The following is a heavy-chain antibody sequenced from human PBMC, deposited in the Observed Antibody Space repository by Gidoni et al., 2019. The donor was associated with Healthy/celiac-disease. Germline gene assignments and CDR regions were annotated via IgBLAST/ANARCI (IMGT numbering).Heavy chain of an antibody. CDR3: ARVYYDILTGYSNLHYFDY. D-gene: IGHD3-9*01. V-gene: IGHV2-5*01. CDR1: GFSLSTSGLG. J-gene: IGHJ4*02. Sequence: QITLKESGPTLVKPTQTLTLTCTFSGFSLSTSGLGVGCIRQPPGKALEWLALFYWNDDKRYSPSLESRLTITKDTSKNQVVLTMTNMDPVDTATYYCARVYYDILTGYSNLHYFDYWGQGTLVTVSS. CDR2: FYWNDDK.